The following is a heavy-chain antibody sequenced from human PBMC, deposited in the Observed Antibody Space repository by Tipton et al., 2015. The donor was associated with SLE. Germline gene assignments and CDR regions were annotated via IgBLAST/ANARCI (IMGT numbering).Heavy chain of an antibody. V-gene: IGHV4-34*01. CDR1: GGSFSGYY. Sequence: TLSLTCAVYGGSFSGYYWTWIRQPPGKGLQWIGEITHSGNTNYNPSLKSRVTISLDTSKKQFSLNLSPVTAADTAVYYCARRSSPWGFGDWGQGTLVTVSS. CDR2: ITHSGNT. CDR3: ARRSSPWGFGD. D-gene: IGHD3-3*01. J-gene: IGHJ4*02.